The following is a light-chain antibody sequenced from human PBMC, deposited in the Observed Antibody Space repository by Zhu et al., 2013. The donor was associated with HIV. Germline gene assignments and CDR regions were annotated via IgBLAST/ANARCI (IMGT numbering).Light chain of an antibody. CDR3: QQYDNSPWT. V-gene: IGKV3-20*01. CDR2: GAS. J-gene: IGKJ1*01. CDR1: QSVSSSY. Sequence: EIVLTQSPGTLSLSPGERATLSCRASQSVSSSYLAWYQQKPGQGPRLLIYGASSRATGIPDRFSGSGSGTDFSLTINRLEPEDFAVYYCQQYDNSPWTFGQGTKVEI.